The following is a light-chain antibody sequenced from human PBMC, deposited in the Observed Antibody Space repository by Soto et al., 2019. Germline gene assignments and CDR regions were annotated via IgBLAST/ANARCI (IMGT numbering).Light chain of an antibody. V-gene: IGKV3-20*01. CDR3: QQHGSSPELT. CDR2: GGS. J-gene: IGKJ4*01. Sequence: EIVLTQSPVTLSLSPGERATLSCRASQSVSSAYLAWYQHKPGQAPRLLIFGGSSRATGIPDRFSGSGSGTDFTLTISRLEPEDFAVYYCQQHGSSPELTFGGGTKVDIK. CDR1: QSVSSAY.